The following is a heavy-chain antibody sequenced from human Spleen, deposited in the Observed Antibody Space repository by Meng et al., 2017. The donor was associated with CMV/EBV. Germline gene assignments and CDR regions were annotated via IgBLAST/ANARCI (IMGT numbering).Heavy chain of an antibody. CDR1: GFLFSSYG. Sequence: GESLKISCAASGFLFSSYGMHWVRQAPGKGLEWVAFIGYAGSNQFYVDSVKGRFTISRDNSKDTLYLQMNSLRTEDTAVYYCAKGALFQSYGAGRLFYFDYWGQGTLVTVSS. CDR2: IGYAGSNQ. CDR3: AKGALFQSYGAGRLFYFDY. D-gene: IGHD3-10*01. V-gene: IGHV3-30*02. J-gene: IGHJ4*02.